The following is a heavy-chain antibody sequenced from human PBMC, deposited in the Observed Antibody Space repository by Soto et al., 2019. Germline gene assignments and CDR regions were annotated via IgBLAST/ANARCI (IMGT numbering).Heavy chain of an antibody. Sequence: GGSLRLSCAASGFTFSSYSMNWVRQAPGKGLEWVSSISSSSSYIYYADSVKGRFTISRDNAKNSLYLQMNSLRAEDTAVYYCARGILTYDRSGPNAFDIWGQGTMVT. V-gene: IGHV3-21*01. CDR2: ISSSSSYI. CDR3: ARGILTYDRSGPNAFDI. J-gene: IGHJ3*02. D-gene: IGHD3-22*01. CDR1: GFTFSSYS.